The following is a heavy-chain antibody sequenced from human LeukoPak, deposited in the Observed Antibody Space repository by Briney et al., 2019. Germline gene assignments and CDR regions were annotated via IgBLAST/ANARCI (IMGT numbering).Heavy chain of an antibody. V-gene: IGHV1-2*02. J-gene: IGHJ4*02. D-gene: IGHD3-9*01. CDR3: ARDQGAPLRYLDWLLSNGPFDY. Sequence: ASVKVSCKASGYTFTGYYMHWVRQAPGQGLEWMGWINPNSGGTNYAQKFQGRVTMTRDTSSGTAYMELSRLRSDDTAVYYCARDQGAPLRYLDWLLSNGPFDYWGQGTLVTVSS. CDR2: INPNSGGT. CDR1: GYTFTGYY.